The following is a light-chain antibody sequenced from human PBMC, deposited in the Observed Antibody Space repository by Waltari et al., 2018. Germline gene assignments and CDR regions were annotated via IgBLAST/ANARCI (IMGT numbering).Light chain of an antibody. CDR2: DVN. CDR1: GSAVGAYNY. J-gene: IGLJ1*01. Sequence: QSALTQPASVSGSPGQSITISCTGTGSAVGAYNYVSWYRQHPGNAPKLLIYDVNNRPSGVSTRFSGSKSGYTASLTISGLQAEDEADYYCSSYTSTYTLVFGTGTKVTVL. V-gene: IGLV2-14*03. CDR3: SSYTSTYTLV.